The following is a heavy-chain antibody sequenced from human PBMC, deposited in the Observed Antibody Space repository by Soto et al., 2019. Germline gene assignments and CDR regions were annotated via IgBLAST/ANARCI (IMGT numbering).Heavy chain of an antibody. D-gene: IGHD6-13*01. V-gene: IGHV3-23*01. CDR1: GFTFTDSA. J-gene: IGHJ4*02. Sequence: PGGSLRLSCAASGFTFTDSALSWVRQAPGKGLEWVATISGIGGSTYLADSVKGRLSISRDNSKNTVSLLMNSLRAEDTAVYFCARGSSGYISSWYYFDYWGRGTLVTVSS. CDR2: ISGIGGST. CDR3: ARGSSGYISSWYYFDY.